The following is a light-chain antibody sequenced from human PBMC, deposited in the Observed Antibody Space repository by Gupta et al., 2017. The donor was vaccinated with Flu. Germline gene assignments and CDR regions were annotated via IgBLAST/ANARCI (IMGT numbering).Light chain of an antibody. CDR3: QSEDRDGTYWV. V-gene: IGLV3-25*02. CDR1: PLPKEY. J-gene: IGLJ3*02. CDR2: KDR. Sequence: YELTQPPSLSVSPGQTARITCSGEPLPKEYADWYQQKTGQAPVVVIYKDRDRTPGIPERFSGSNSGTTVTLTISGVQAEEEAEYYCQSEDRDGTYWVFGGGTKLTVL.